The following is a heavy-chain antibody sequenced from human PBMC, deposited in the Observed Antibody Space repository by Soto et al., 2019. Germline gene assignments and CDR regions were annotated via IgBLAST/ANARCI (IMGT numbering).Heavy chain of an antibody. Sequence: SETLSLTCTVSGGSISNYYWSWIRQPAEKRLEWIGRVSSTGSTYYNPSLKSRVTISVDTSKNQVSLNLTSVTAADTAVYYCARGVPAAGTDWFDPWGQGTLVTV. V-gene: IGHV4-4*07. D-gene: IGHD6-13*01. CDR3: ARGVPAAGTDWFDP. CDR1: GGSISNYY. J-gene: IGHJ5*02. CDR2: VSSTGST.